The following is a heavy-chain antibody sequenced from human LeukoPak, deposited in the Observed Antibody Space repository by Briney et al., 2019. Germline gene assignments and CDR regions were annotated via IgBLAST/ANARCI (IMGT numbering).Heavy chain of an antibody. D-gene: IGHD6-13*01. CDR2: TFYRSKWYD. CDR1: WDSVSSNSVA. CDR3: ARVVSSSSTYYHYYYMDV. J-gene: IGHJ6*03. Sequence: LSLTCAISWDSVSSNSVAWSWLRQSPSIGLEWLGRTFYRSKWYDDYPVSVKSRITINPDTSKNQISLQLNSVTPEDTAVYYCARVVSSSSTYYHYYYMDVWGKGTTVTVSS. V-gene: IGHV6-1*01.